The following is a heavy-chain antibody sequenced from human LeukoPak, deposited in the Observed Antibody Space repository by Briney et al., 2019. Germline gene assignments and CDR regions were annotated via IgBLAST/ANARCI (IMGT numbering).Heavy chain of an antibody. D-gene: IGHD3-22*01. CDR2: IDPGDSNT. J-gene: IGHJ3*02. Sequence: GESLKISCQGSGYSFPSYWIGWVRQMPGKGVEWMGIIDPGDSNTRYSPSFQGQVTISADKSISTAYLQWSSLKASDTAMYYCARPVSRNYYDSSGYYFFDIWGQGTMVTVSS. V-gene: IGHV5-51*01. CDR3: ARPVSRNYYDSSGYYFFDI. CDR1: GYSFPSYW.